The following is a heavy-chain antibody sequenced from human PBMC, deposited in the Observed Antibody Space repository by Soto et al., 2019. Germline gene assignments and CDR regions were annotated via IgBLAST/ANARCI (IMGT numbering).Heavy chain of an antibody. V-gene: IGHV4-34*01. J-gene: IGHJ4*02. CDR3: ARGIGYCSSINCYSSRRLRFDS. D-gene: IGHD2-2*01. CDR2: VNHSGTT. Sequence: WTWIRQSPEKGLEWIGEVNHSGTTYYNPSLKTRVTISEHTPKNQFSLKMSSVTAADTAVYYCARGIGYCSSINCYSSRRLRFDSWGQGTLVTVSS.